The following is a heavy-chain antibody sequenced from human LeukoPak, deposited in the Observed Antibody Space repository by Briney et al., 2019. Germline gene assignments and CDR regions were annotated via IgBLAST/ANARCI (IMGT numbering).Heavy chain of an antibody. V-gene: IGHV3-23*01. Sequence: GGSLRLSCAASGFTFSNYAMNWVRQAPGEGLEWVSGVSGSGGSTYYADSVKGRFTISRDISKNTLYLQMHSLRVEDTALYYCAKDRSSGLRGVSLDPWGQGALVTVSS. CDR2: VSGSGGST. CDR1: GFTFSNYA. CDR3: AKDRSSGLRGVSLDP. J-gene: IGHJ5*02. D-gene: IGHD6-19*01.